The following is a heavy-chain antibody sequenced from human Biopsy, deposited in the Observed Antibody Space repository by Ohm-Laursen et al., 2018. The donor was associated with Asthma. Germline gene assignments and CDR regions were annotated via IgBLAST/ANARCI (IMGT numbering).Heavy chain of an antibody. CDR3: ARAVDYSHYYGIDV. V-gene: IGHV1-18*01. CDR2: ISVYNGNT. Sequence: SVKVSCKTSGYTFNSAGITWVRRAPVQGLEWMGWISVYNGNTKVAQKLQDRVTMITGTSTSTAYMELRSLRSDDTAVYFCARAVDYSHYYGIDVWGQGTTVTVS. D-gene: IGHD3-10*01. CDR1: GYTFNSAG. J-gene: IGHJ6*02.